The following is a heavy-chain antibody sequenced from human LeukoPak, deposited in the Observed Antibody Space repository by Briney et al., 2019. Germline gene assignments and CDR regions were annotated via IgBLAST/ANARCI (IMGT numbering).Heavy chain of an antibody. CDR3: ATALSLMVHDAFDI. CDR1: GYTLTELS. V-gene: IGHV1-24*01. Sequence: ASVKVSCKVSGYTLTELSMHWVRQAPGKGLEWMGGFDPEDGETIYAQKFQGRVTMTEDTSTDTAYIELSSLRSEDTAVYYCATALSLMVHDAFDIWGQGTMVTVSS. J-gene: IGHJ3*02. D-gene: IGHD3-16*02. CDR2: FDPEDGET.